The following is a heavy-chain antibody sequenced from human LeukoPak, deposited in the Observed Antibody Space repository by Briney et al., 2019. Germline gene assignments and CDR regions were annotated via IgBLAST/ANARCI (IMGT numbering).Heavy chain of an antibody. J-gene: IGHJ3*02. Sequence: GGSLRLSCAASGFTFSSYSMNWVRQATGKGLEWVSSISSSSSYIYYADSVKGRFTISRDNAKNSLYLQMNSLRAEDTAVYYCARVGYYYGSGTYDAFDIWGQGTMVTVSS. CDR3: ARVGYYYGSGTYDAFDI. D-gene: IGHD3-10*01. V-gene: IGHV3-21*01. CDR2: ISSSSSYI. CDR1: GFTFSSYS.